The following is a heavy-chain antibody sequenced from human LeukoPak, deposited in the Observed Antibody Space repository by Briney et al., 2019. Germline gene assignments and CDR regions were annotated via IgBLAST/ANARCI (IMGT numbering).Heavy chain of an antibody. CDR3: ATEITPYYYMDV. J-gene: IGHJ6*03. V-gene: IGHV3-11*04. D-gene: IGHD3-16*01. CDR1: GFTFSDYY. Sequence: GGSLRLSCAASGFTFSDYYMSWIRQAPGKGLEWVSYISSSGSTIYYADSVKGRFTISRDNAKNSLYLQMNSLRAEDTAVYYCATEITPYYYMDVWGKGTTVTVSS. CDR2: ISSSGSTI.